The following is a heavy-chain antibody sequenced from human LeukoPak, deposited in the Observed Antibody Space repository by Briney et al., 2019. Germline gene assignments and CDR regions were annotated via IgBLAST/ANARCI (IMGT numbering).Heavy chain of an antibody. D-gene: IGHD3-3*02. J-gene: IGHJ5*02. CDR3: ARARPLTVSSYGVYWFDP. CDR1: GFTFSSYG. V-gene: IGHV3-33*01. CDR2: IWYDGSNK. Sequence: GGSLRLSCAASGFTFSSYGMHWVRQAPGKGLEWVAVIWYDGSNKYYADSVRDRFTISRDNSKNTLYLQMNSLRAEDTAVYYCARARPLTVSSYGVYWFDPWGQGTLVTVSS.